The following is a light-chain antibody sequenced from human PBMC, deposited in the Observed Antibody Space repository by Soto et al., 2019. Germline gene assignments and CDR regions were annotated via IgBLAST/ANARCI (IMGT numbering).Light chain of an antibody. CDR3: CLYVGATTYV. CDR1: SSNIGAGYD. V-gene: IGLV1-40*01. J-gene: IGLJ1*01. Sequence: QSVLTQPPSVSGAPGQRVTISCTGSSSNIGAGYDVHWYQQRPGTAPKLLIFGNINRPSGVPDRFSGSKSGTSASLAITGLQAEDEGDYYCCLYVGATTYVFGTGTKLTVL. CDR2: GNI.